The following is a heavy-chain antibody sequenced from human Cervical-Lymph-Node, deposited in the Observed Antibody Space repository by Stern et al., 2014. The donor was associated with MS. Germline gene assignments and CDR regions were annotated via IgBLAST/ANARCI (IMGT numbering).Heavy chain of an antibody. CDR1: GGTFKNDA. Sequence: QDQLVQSGAEEKKPGSSVKVSCKASGGTFKNDAFHWVRRAPGQGLEWMGEVIPLFRRANYAQKFQGRVTITADESATTVYMEVNSLRSDDTAVYYCARALRARDSGGNYYYHGMDVWGQGTTVSVSA. J-gene: IGHJ6*01. D-gene: IGHD1-26*01. V-gene: IGHV1-69*12. CDR2: VIPLFRRA. CDR3: ARALRARDSGGNYYYHGMDV.